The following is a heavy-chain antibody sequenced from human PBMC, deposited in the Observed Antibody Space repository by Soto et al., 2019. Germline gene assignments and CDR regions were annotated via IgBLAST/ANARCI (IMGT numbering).Heavy chain of an antibody. CDR1: GGSISSYY. J-gene: IGHJ4*02. CDR2: IYYSGST. D-gene: IGHD4-17*01. Sequence: SETLSLTCTVSGGSISSYYWSWIRQPPGKGLEWIGYIYYSGSTNYNPSLKTRVAISVDTSKNQFSLKLSSVTAADTAVYYCAREPVTTGYWGQGTLVTVSS. V-gene: IGHV4-59*08. CDR3: AREPVTTGY.